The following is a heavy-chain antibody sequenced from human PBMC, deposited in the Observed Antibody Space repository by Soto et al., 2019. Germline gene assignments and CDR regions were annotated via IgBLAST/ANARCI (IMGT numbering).Heavy chain of an antibody. CDR1: GFTFDYYW. J-gene: IGHJ4*02. D-gene: IGHD2-21*02. CDR3: ARGGDPDY. CDR2: LQTEGSYT. Sequence: EVQLVESGGGLVQPGGSLRLSCVASGFTFDYYWMHWVRKAPGEGLMWVSRLQTEGSYTDYADSVKGRFTISRDNAKNTLDLQMHYLRGEDTAAYYCARGGDPDYWGQGTLVTVSS. V-gene: IGHV3-74*01.